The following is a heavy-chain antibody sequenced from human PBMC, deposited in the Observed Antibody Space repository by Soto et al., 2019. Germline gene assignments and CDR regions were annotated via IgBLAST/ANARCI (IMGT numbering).Heavy chain of an antibody. D-gene: IGHD2-21*01. CDR1: GYTFTSYV. V-gene: IGHV1-18*01. CDR2: ISAYNGNT. CDR3: AREVGAYCGGDCYDAFDI. J-gene: IGHJ3*02. Sequence: ASVKVSCKASGYTFTSYVISWVRQAPGQGLEWMGWISAYNGNTNYAQKLQGRVTMTTDTSTSTAYMELRSLRSDDTAVYYCAREVGAYCGGDCYDAFDIWGQGTMVTVSS.